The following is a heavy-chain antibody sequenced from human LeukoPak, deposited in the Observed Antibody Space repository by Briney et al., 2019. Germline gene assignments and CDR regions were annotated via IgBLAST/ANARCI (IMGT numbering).Heavy chain of an antibody. D-gene: IGHD3-22*01. Sequence: GGSLRLSCAASGFTFSIYAMHWVRQAPGKGLEWVAVISYDGSNKYYADSVKGRFTISRDNSKNTLYLQMNSLRAEDTAVYYCARDLAPNYYDSSGYHPGDYWGQGALVTVSS. CDR1: GFTFSIYA. V-gene: IGHV3-30-3*01. CDR2: ISYDGSNK. J-gene: IGHJ4*02. CDR3: ARDLAPNYYDSSGYHPGDY.